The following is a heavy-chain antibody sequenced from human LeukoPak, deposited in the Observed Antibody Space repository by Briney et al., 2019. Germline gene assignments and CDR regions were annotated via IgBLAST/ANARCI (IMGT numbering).Heavy chain of an antibody. CDR3: ARGPLRGVGYNWFDP. CDR1: GGTFSSYA. D-gene: IGHD3-10*01. Sequence: ASVKVSCKASGGTFSSYAISWVRQAPGQGLEWMGWMNPNSGNTGYAQKFQGRVTMTRNTSISTAYMELSSLRSEDTAVYYCARGPLRGVGYNWFDPWGQGTLVTVSS. J-gene: IGHJ5*02. V-gene: IGHV1-8*02. CDR2: MNPNSGNT.